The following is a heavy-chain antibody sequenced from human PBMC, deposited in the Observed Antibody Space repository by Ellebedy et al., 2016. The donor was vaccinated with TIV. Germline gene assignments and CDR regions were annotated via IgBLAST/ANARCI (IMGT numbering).Heavy chain of an antibody. CDR1: GFTFSNFG. Sequence: GESLKISCAASGFTFSNFGMHWVRQAPGKGLEWVAAISYHESNKWYADSVRGRFTISRDNSKITLYLQMNSLRTEDTAVYYCARALTTMKSFDVWGQGTMVTVSS. D-gene: IGHD4-11*01. V-gene: IGHV3-30*03. J-gene: IGHJ3*01. CDR2: ISYHESNK. CDR3: ARALTTMKSFDV.